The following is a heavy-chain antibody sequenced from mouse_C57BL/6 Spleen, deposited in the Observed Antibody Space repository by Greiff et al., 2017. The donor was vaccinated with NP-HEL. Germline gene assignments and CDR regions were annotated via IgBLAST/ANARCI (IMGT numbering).Heavy chain of an antibody. Sequence: QVQLQQSGPGLVQPSQSLSITCTVSGFSLTSYGVHWVRQSPGKGLEWLGVIWRGGSTDYNAAFMSRLSITKDNSKGQVFFRMNSLQADDTAIYYCAKNGEPHYYAMDYWGQGTSVTVSS. J-gene: IGHJ4*01. CDR2: IWRGGST. V-gene: IGHV2-5*01. CDR1: GFSLTSYG. CDR3: AKNGEPHYYAMDY.